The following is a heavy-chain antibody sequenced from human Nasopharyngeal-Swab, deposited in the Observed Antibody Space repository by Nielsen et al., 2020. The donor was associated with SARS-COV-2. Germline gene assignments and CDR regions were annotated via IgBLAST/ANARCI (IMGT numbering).Heavy chain of an antibody. CDR2: TNPNSGNT. J-gene: IGHJ4*02. V-gene: IGHV1-8*01. CDR3: ARAGKIQLWFNSLYYFDY. D-gene: IGHD5-18*01. CDR1: GYTFTSYD. Sequence: ASVKVSCKASGYTFTSYDINWVRQATGQGLEWMGWTNPNSGNTGYAQKFQGRVTMTRNTSISTAYMELSSLRSEDTAVYYCARAGKIQLWFNSLYYFDYWGQGTLVTVSS.